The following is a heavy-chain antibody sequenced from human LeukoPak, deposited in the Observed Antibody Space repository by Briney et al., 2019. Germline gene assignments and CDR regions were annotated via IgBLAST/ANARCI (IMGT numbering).Heavy chain of an antibody. CDR3: ARALRTGQGDYVPVL. V-gene: IGHV5-51*01. Sequence: GESLQISCKASGYRFTNYWIGWVRQMPGKGLEWMTIIYPGDSETRYSPSFQGQVTISADKSIGTTYLRWSSLKASDTAMYYCARALRTGQGDYVPVLWGQGTLVTVSS. D-gene: IGHD3-10*02. CDR2: IYPGDSET. CDR1: GYRFTNYW. J-gene: IGHJ4*02.